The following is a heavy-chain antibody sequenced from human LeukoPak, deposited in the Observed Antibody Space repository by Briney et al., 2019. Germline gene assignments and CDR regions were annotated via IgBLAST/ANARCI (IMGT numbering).Heavy chain of an antibody. CDR3: ARDVVVPAAIGIVASTFDY. D-gene: IGHD2-2*02. Sequence: GASVKVSCKASGYAFTGYYMHWVRQAPGQGLEWMGWINPNSGGTNYAQKFRGRVTMTRDTSISTAYMELSRLRSDDTAVYYCARDVVVPAAIGIVASTFDYWGQGTLVTVSS. CDR2: INPNSGGT. J-gene: IGHJ4*02. CDR1: GYAFTGYY. V-gene: IGHV1-2*02.